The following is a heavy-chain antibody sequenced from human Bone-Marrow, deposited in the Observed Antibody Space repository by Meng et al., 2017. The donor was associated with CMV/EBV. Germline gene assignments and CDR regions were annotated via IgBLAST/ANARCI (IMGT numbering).Heavy chain of an antibody. D-gene: IGHD6-19*01. CDR2: MNPNSGNT. J-gene: IGHJ4*02. Sequence: AQRVQAGAEGKKPGASVKVSCKASGYTFTSYDINSVRQAAGQGLEWMGWMNPNSGNTDYAQKFQGRVTMTRNISKSTAYMDLSSLRSEDTAVYYCATGVADFEYWGQGTLVTASS. CDR3: ATGVADFEY. V-gene: IGHV1-8*01. CDR1: GYTFTSYD.